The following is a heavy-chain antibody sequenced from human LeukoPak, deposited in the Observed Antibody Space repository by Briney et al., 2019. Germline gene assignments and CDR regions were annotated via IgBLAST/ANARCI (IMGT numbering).Heavy chain of an antibody. CDR2: IKQDGSEK. D-gene: IGHD5-24*01. Sequence: GGSLRLSCAASGFTFSSYWMSWVRQAPGKGLEWVANIKQDGSEKYYVDSVKGRFTISRDNAKNSLYLQMNSLRAEDTAVYYCARARDGYPIGYFDYWGQGTLVTVSS. CDR3: ARARDGYPIGYFDY. V-gene: IGHV3-7*01. CDR1: GFTFSSYW. J-gene: IGHJ4*02.